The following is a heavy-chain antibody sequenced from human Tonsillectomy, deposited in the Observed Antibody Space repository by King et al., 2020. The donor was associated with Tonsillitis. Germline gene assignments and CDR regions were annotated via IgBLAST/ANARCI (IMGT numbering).Heavy chain of an antibody. V-gene: IGHV3-30*18. CDR1: GFTFSAYD. J-gene: IGHJ4*02. D-gene: IGHD3-10*01. CDR3: AKDEYTYGWSALY. CDR2: ILSDGSNK. Sequence: QVQLVESGGGVVQPGRSLRLSCAVSGFTFSAYDMNWVRQAPGKGLEWVAVILSDGSNKYYADSVKGRFTISRDNSKNTLYLQMNSLRAEDTAVYYCAKDEYTYGWSALYWGQGTLVTVSS.